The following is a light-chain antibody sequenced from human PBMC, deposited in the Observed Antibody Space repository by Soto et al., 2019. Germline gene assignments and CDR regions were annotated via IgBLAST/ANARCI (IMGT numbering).Light chain of an antibody. CDR1: SSNIGADYD. CDR3: QSYDSSLSGWL. J-gene: IGLJ3*02. V-gene: IGLV1-40*01. Sequence: QAVVTQPPSVSGAPGQRVTISCTGSSSNIGADYDIHWYQHLPGTAPKLLIYANINRPSGVPDRFSGSKSGTSAYLAITELQAEDEADYYCQSYDSSLSGWLFGGGTKLTVL. CDR2: ANI.